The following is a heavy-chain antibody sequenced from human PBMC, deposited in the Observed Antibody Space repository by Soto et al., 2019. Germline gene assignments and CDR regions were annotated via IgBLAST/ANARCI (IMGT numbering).Heavy chain of an antibody. CDR3: ARRISALRLSWFGH. CDR2: INPKSGGK. J-gene: IGHJ5*02. V-gene: IGHV1-2*02. Sequence: QAQLVQSGAEVKKPGASVKVSCMASGYTFSGNYLHWVRQAPGQGLEWMGWINPKSGGKGYAQKLQGRVTMTTDTSTSTAYMKLSSLRSADTAVYYCARRISALRLSWFGHWGQGTLVTVSS. D-gene: IGHD6-6*01. CDR1: GYTFSGNY.